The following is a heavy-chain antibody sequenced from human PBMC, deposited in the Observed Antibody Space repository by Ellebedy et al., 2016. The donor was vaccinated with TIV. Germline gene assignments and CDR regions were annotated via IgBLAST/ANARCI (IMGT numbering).Heavy chain of an antibody. CDR3: ASLEAP. CDR1: GFTFDDYA. CDR2: ISWNSGSI. J-gene: IGHJ5*02. V-gene: IGHV3-9*01. Sequence: SLKISCAASGFTFDDYAMHWVRQAPGKGLEWVSGISWNSGSIGYADSVKGRFTISRDNSKNTLYLQMNSLRAEDTAVYYCASLEAPWGQGTLVTVSS.